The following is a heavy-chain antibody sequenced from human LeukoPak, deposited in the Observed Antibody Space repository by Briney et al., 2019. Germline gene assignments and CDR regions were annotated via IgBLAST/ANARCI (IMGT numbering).Heavy chain of an antibody. CDR3: ANRQNKVGDFDY. V-gene: IGHV3-30*02. CDR1: GFTFSSYG. J-gene: IGHJ4*02. Sequence: PGGSLRLSCAASGFTFSSYGMHWVRQAPGKGLEWVAFIRYDGSNKYYADSVKGRFTISRDNSKNTLYLQMNSLRAEDTAVYYCANRQNKVGDFDYWGQGTLVTVSS. D-gene: IGHD1-26*01. CDR2: IRYDGSNK.